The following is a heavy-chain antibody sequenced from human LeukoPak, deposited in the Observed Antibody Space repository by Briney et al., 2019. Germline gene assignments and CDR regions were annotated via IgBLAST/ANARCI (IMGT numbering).Heavy chain of an antibody. D-gene: IGHD6-13*01. CDR1: GGSFSGYY. CDR3: ARRGIAAALRGPKGYYYYYMDV. CDR2: INHSGST. V-gene: IGHV4-34*01. Sequence: SETLSLTCAVYGGSFSGYYWSWIRQPPEKGLEWIGEINHSGSTNYNPSLKSRVTLSVDTSKNQFSLKMSSVIAADTAVYYCARRGIAAALRGPKGYYYYYMDVWGKGTTVTVSS. J-gene: IGHJ6*03.